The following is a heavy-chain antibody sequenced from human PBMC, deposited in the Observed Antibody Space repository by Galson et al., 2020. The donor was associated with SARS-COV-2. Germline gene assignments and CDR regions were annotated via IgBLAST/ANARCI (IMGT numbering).Heavy chain of an antibody. V-gene: IGHV1-2*02. Sequence: ASVKVSCKASGYTFTGYYMHWVRQAPGQGLEWMGWINPNSGGTNYAQKFQGRVTMTRDTSISTAYMELSRLRSDDTAVYYCARDHVSGWQQYAFDIWGQGTMVTVSS. CDR1: GYTFTGYY. CDR3: ARDHVSGWQQYAFDI. J-gene: IGHJ3*02. CDR2: INPNSGGT. D-gene: IGHD6-19*01.